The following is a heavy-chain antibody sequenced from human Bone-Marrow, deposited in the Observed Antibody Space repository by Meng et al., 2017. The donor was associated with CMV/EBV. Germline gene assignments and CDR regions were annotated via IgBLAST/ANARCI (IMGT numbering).Heavy chain of an antibody. J-gene: IGHJ4*02. CDR3: ARGFEYSSAPFDY. D-gene: IGHD6-6*01. V-gene: IGHV4-59*01. Sequence: SETLSLTCTVSGGSISSYYWSWIRQPPGKGLVWIGYIYYSGSTNYNPSLKSRVTISVDTFKNQFSLKLSSVTAADTAVYYCARGFEYSSAPFDYWGQGTLVTVSS. CDR2: IYYSGST. CDR1: GGSISSYY.